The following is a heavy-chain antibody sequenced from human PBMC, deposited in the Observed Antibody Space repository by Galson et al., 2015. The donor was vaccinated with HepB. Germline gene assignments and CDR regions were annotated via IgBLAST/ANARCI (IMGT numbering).Heavy chain of an antibody. D-gene: IGHD1-26*01. CDR3: ATRYSGSYYIYGFDY. CDR2: FDPEDGET. V-gene: IGHV1-24*01. J-gene: IGHJ4*02. Sequence: SVKVSCKVSGYTLTELSMHWVRQAPGKGLEWMGGFDPEDGETIYAQKFRGRVTMTEDTSSDTAYMELSSLRSEDTAVYYCATRYSGSYYIYGFDYWGQGTLVTVSS. CDR1: GYTLTELS.